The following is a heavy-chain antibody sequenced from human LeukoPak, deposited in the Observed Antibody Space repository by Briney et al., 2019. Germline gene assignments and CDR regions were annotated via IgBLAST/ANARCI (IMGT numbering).Heavy chain of an antibody. CDR1: GGSVSSGSYY. CDR3: ARFWNDYYFDY. CDR2: IYYSGST. J-gene: IGHJ4*02. D-gene: IGHD1-1*01. V-gene: IGHV4-61*01. Sequence: SETLSLTCTVSGGSVSSGSYYWSWIRQPPGKGLEWIGYIYYSGSTSYNPSLKSRVTISVDTSKNQFSLKLSSVTAADTAVYYCARFWNDYYFDYWGQGTLVTVSS.